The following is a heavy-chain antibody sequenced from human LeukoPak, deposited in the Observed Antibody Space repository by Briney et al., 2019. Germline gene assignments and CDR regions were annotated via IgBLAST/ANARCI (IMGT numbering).Heavy chain of an antibody. CDR2: INAGSGDT. D-gene: IGHD2-8*01. CDR3: ARGSVFPLYGMDV. CDR1: GYTFTGYA. Sequence: ASVRVSCKASGYTFTGYAIHWVRQAPGQRLEWMGWINAGSGDTKYSQKFQGRVTITSDTSASTAYMELSSLRSEDTAVYYCARGSVFPLYGMDVWGQRTTVTVPS. V-gene: IGHV1-3*01. J-gene: IGHJ6*02.